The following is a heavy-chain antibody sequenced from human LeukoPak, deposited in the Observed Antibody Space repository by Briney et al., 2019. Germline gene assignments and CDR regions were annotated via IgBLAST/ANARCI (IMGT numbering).Heavy chain of an antibody. J-gene: IGHJ3*02. CDR3: ARVLITFGGVIVMPYAFDI. Sequence: ASVKVSCKASGYTFTGYYMHWVRRAPGQGLEWMGWINPNSGGTNYAQKLQGRVTMTTDTSTSTAYMELRSLRSDDTAVYYCARVLITFGGVIVMPYAFDIWGQGTMVTVSS. D-gene: IGHD3-16*02. CDR1: GYTFTGYY. V-gene: IGHV1-2*02. CDR2: INPNSGGT.